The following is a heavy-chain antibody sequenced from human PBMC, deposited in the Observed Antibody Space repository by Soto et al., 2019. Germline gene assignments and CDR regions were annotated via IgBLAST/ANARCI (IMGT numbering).Heavy chain of an antibody. CDR1: GFTFSSYA. CDR2: ISGSGGST. V-gene: IGHV3-23*01. CDR3: AKEPVEGIEYYYYGMDV. D-gene: IGHD2-15*01. J-gene: IGHJ6*02. Sequence: PGGSLRLSCAASGFTFSSYAMSWVRQAPGKGLEWVSAISGSGGSTYYADSVKGRFTISRDNSKNTLYLQMNSLRAEDTAVYYCAKEPVEGIEYYYYGMDVWGQGTTVTVSS.